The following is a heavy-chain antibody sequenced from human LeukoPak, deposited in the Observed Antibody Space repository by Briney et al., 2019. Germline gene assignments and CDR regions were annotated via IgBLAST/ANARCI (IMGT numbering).Heavy chain of an antibody. V-gene: IGHV4-59*01. Sequence: SETLSLTCAVYGGSFSGYYWSWIRQPPGKGLEWIGYIYYSGSTNYNPSLKSRVTISVDTSKNQFSLKLSSVTAADTAVYYCARDVSGSYYSDYWGQGTLVTVSS. CDR2: IYYSGST. D-gene: IGHD1-26*01. CDR3: ARDVSGSYYSDY. CDR1: GGSFSGYY. J-gene: IGHJ4*02.